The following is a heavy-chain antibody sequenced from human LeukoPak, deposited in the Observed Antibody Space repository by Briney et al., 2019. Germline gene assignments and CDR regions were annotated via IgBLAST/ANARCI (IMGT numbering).Heavy chain of an antibody. CDR1: GGSFSGYY. V-gene: IGHV4-34*01. CDR2: INHSGST. D-gene: IGHD2-8*01. Sequence: SETLSLTCAVYGGSFSGYYWSWIRQPPAKGLEWIGEINHSGSTNYNPSLKSRVTISVDTSKNQFSLKLSSVTAADTAVYYCARGRRVLIVSAARRGFDYWGQGTLVPVSS. J-gene: IGHJ4*02. CDR3: ARGRRVLIVSAARRGFDY.